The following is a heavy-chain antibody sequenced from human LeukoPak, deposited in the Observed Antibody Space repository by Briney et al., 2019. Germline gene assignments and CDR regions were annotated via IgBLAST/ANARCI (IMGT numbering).Heavy chain of an antibody. J-gene: IGHJ4*02. CDR1: GFTFSNYE. V-gene: IGHV3-48*03. CDR2: IGSSGSTK. Sequence: GGSLRLSCAASGFTFSNYEMNWVRQAPGKGLEWVSYIGSSGSTKYYADSVKGRFTISRDNAENSLYLQMNSLRAEDTAVYYCASFSDYWGQGTLVTISS. CDR3: ASFSDY.